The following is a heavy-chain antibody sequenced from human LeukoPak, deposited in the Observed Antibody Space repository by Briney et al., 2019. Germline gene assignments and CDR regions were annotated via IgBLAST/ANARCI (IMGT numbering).Heavy chain of an antibody. J-gene: IGHJ5*02. CDR2: INHSGST. V-gene: IGHV4-34*01. D-gene: IGHD3-10*01. Sequence: SETLSLTCAVYGGSFSGYYWSWIRQPPGKGLEWIGEINHSGSTNYNPSLKSRVTISVDTSKNQFSLKLSSLTAADTAVYYCARGSRMVRGIIHWFDPWGQGTLVTVSS. CDR1: GGSFSGYY. CDR3: ARGSRMVRGIIHWFDP.